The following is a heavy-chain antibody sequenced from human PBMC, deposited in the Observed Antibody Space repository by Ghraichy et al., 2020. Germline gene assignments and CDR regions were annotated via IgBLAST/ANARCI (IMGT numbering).Heavy chain of an antibody. CDR1: GDSISSDSYY. V-gene: IGHV4-39*07. J-gene: IGHJ6*02. CDR2: IYYSGST. CDR3: RGETTVTSRNYYHYYAMDV. Sequence: LTCTVSGDSISSDSYYWGWIRQPPGKGLECIGTIYYSGSTYYNPSLKSRVIISVDTSKNQFSLKLSSVTAADTAVYYCRGETTVTSRNYYHYYAMDVWGQGTTVTVSS. D-gene: IGHD4-17*01.